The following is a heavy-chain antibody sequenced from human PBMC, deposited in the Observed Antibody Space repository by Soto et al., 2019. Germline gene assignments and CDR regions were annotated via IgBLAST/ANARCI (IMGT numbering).Heavy chain of an antibody. CDR3: ARDFIGWSWYDI. V-gene: IGHV3-33*01. CDR1: GFTFSSYG. CDR2: IGYDGSNK. D-gene: IGHD6-19*01. J-gene: IGHJ3*02. Sequence: QVQLVESGGGVVQPGRSLRLSCAASGFTFSSYGMHWVRQAPGKGLEWVAVIGYDGSNKYYADSVKGRFSISRDNSKNTLYRQMNSVRAEDTAVYYCARDFIGWSWYDIWGQGTMVTVSS.